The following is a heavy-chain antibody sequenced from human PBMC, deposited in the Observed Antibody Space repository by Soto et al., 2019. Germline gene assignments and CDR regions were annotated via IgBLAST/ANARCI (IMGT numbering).Heavy chain of an antibody. CDR3: ARGGEGYLLDY. J-gene: IGHJ4*02. CDR2: IGTAGDT. Sequence: GGSLRLSCAASGFTFSSYDMHWVRQATGKGLEWVSAIGTAGDTYYPGSVKGRFTISRENAKNSLYLQMNSLRAGDTAVYYCARGGEGYLLDYWGQGTLVTVSS. V-gene: IGHV3-13*01. CDR1: GFTFSSYD. D-gene: IGHD4-17*01.